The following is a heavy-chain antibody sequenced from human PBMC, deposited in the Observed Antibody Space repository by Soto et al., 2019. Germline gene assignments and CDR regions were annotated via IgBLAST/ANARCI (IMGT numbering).Heavy chain of an antibody. V-gene: IGHV4-34*01. J-gene: IGHJ4*02. D-gene: IGHD4-17*01. CDR2: INHSGST. CDR3: ALGSTVTYFDY. Sequence: PSETLSLTCAVYGGSFSGYYWSWIRQPPGKGLEWIGEINHSGSTNYNPPLKSRVTISVDTSKNQFSLKLSSVTAADTAVYYCALGSTVTYFDYWGQGTLVTVSS. CDR1: GGSFSGYY.